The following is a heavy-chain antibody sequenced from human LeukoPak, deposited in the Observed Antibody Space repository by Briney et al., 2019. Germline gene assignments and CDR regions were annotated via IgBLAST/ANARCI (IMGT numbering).Heavy chain of an antibody. J-gene: IGHJ4*02. CDR2: IYYSGST. D-gene: IGHD6-19*01. CDR1: GGSISSYY. CDR3: ARAESSGWYGNFDY. Sequence: PSETLSLTCTVSGGSISSYYWSWIREPPGKGLEWIGYIYYSGSTNYNPSLKSRVTISVDTSKNQFSLKLSSVTAADTAVYYCARAESSGWYGNFDYWGQGTLVTVSS. V-gene: IGHV4-59*01.